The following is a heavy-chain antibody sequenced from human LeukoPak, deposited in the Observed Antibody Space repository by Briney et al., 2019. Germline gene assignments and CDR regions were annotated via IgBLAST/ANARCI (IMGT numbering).Heavy chain of an antibody. J-gene: IGHJ4*02. CDR3: AREVVGGSGSYPHLDY. CDR2: ISSSGSTI. D-gene: IGHD3-10*01. V-gene: IGHV3-11*01. Sequence: NPGGSLRLSCAASGFTFSDYYMSWIRQAPGKGLEWVSYISSSGSTIYYADSVKGRFTISRDNAKNSLYLQMNSLRAEDTAVYYCAREVVGGSGSYPHLDYWGQGTLVTVSS. CDR1: GFTFSDYY.